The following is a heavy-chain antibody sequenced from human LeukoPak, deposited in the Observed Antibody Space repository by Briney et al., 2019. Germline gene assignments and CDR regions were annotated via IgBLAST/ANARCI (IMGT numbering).Heavy chain of an antibody. CDR1: GYTFASYS. J-gene: IGHJ6*04. CDR3: ARGPTYYDSSGYYPMDV. V-gene: IGHV1-46*01. Sequence: ASVKVSCKASGYTFASYSVHWVRQAPGQGLEWMGIINPTGGSTNYAQKFQGRVTITTDESTSTAYMELSSLRSEDTAVYYCARGPTYYDSSGYYPMDVWGKGTTVTVSS. D-gene: IGHD3-22*01. CDR2: INPTGGST.